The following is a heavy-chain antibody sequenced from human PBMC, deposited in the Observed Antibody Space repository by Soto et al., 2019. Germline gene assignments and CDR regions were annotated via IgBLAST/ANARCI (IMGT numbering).Heavy chain of an antibody. CDR1: GYTFTSYD. V-gene: IGHV1-8*01. CDR3: ARGRTARNWLDP. Sequence: QVHLVQSGAEVKKPGASVKVSCQDSGYTFTSYDINWVRQAPGQGLEWMGWMNPNSGNTGYAQKFQGRVTMTRNTAISIAYMELSNLRSEDTAVYYWARGRTARNWLDPWGQGTQVTVSS. CDR2: MNPNSGNT. J-gene: IGHJ5*02.